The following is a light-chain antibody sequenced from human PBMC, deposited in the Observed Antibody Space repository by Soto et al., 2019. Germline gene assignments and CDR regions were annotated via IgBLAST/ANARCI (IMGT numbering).Light chain of an antibody. CDR2: SAS. Sequence: DLRMTQSPSTLSASLGDRVTISCRASRNIDSWLAWYQQRPGGIPQLLIYSASNLQNGVPSRFSGSGSGTDFTLTITGPQPADFATYYCQEFHSSSRTFGQGTRV. J-gene: IGKJ1*01. V-gene: IGKV1-5*03. CDR1: RNIDSW. CDR3: QEFHSSSRT.